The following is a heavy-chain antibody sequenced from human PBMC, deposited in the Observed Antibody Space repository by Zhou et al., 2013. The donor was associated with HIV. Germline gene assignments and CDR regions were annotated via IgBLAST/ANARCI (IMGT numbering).Heavy chain of an antibody. CDR2: IIPFVPIA. Sequence: QVQLVQSGADVKKPGSSVKVSCKASGDTFSSYSINWVRQAPGQGLEWMGRIIPFVPIADYAQKFQGRVTITADKSTSTAYLELSSLRSDDTAVYYCARGRAGLELFIYWGQGTLVTVSS. V-gene: IGHV1-69*04. CDR1: GDTFSSYS. D-gene: IGHD1-26*01. CDR3: ARGRAGLELFIY. J-gene: IGHJ4*02.